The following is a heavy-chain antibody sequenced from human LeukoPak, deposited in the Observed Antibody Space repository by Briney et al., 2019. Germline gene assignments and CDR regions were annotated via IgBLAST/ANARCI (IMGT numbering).Heavy chain of an antibody. Sequence: TGGSLRLSCAASGFTFSNYAMSWVRQAPGKGLEWVSVLYSGGSTFYTDSVKGRFTISRDNSKNTLYLQMNSLRAEDTAVYYCARGSVLVITKHDAFDIWGQGTMVTVSS. D-gene: IGHD3-22*01. CDR2: LYSGGST. J-gene: IGHJ3*02. V-gene: IGHV3-66*01. CDR3: ARGSVLVITKHDAFDI. CDR1: GFTFSNYA.